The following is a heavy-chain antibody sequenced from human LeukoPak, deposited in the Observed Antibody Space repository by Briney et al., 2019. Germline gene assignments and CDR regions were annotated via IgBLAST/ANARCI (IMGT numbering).Heavy chain of an antibody. D-gene: IGHD1-26*01. CDR2: LYASGTT. J-gene: IGHJ4*02. V-gene: IGHV3-66*01. Sequence: GGSLRLSCTASGFTFGDYAMSWFRQAPGKGLEWVSVLYASGTTKYADSVKGRFTISRDTSDNTLNLQMNGLGAEDSAVYYCAAKGNGYTGIYVFAHWGQGTLVTVSA. CDR3: AAKGNGYTGIYVFAH. CDR1: GFTFGDYA.